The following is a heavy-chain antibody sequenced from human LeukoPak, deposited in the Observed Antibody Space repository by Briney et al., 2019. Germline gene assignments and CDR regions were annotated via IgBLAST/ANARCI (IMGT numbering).Heavy chain of an antibody. CDR2: IYSGGTT. CDR1: GFSVSNNY. D-gene: IGHD5-18*01. CDR3: ARLYSYAFDY. J-gene: IGHJ4*02. Sequence: PGGSLRLSCAVSGFSVSNNYMSWVRQAPGKGLEWVSVIYSGGTTYYADSVKGRFTISRGNSKNTLYLQMNSLRGEDMALYYCARLYSYAFDYWGQGTLVTVSS. V-gene: IGHV3-53*01.